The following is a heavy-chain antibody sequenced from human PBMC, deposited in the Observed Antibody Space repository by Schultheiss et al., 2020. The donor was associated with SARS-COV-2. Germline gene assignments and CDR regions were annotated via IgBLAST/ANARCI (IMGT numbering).Heavy chain of an antibody. CDR1: GFTFSSYG. J-gene: IGHJ4*02. D-gene: IGHD5-18*01. Sequence: GGSLRLSCAASGFTFSSYGMHWVRQAPGKGLEWVAVISYDGSSKFYADYVKGRFTISRDNAKNTLYLQMNSLRAEDTAVYYCAKEWYSYDIDYWGQGTLVTVSS. CDR2: ISYDGSSK. V-gene: IGHV3-33*03. CDR3: AKEWYSYDIDY.